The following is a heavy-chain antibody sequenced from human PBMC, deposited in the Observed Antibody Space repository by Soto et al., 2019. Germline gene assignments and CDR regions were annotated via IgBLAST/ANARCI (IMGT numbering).Heavy chain of an antibody. Sequence: QVQLQESGPGLVEPSETLSLTCGVSGGSISRYFWSWIRQPPGQELEWIGYVSKNGATNYSTSLKSRVTISVDASKNEVSLKLKSVTAADTSVYYCAKDRSGSYYAFDSWVPGTLVTVSS. CDR3: AKDRSGSYYAFDS. J-gene: IGHJ4*02. CDR2: VSKNGAT. D-gene: IGHD1-26*01. CDR1: GGSISRYF. V-gene: IGHV4-59*01.